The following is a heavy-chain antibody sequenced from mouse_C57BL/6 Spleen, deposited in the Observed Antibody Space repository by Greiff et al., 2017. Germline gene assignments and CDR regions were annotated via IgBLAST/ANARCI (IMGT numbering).Heavy chain of an antibody. V-gene: IGHV2-6-1*01. D-gene: IGHD1-1*01. CDR2: IWSDGST. CDR1: GFSLTSYG. CDR3: ARQEAVVATDYYAIDY. J-gene: IGHJ4*01. Sequence: VKLVESGPGLVAPSQSLSITCTASGFSLTSYGVHWVRQPPGKGLEWLVVIWSDGSTTYNSALKSRLSISKDNSKSQVFLKMNRLQTDDTAMYYCARQEAVVATDYYAIDYWGQGTSVTVSS.